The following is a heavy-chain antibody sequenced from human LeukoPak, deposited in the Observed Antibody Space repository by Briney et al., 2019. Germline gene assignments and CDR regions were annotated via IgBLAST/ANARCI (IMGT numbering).Heavy chain of an antibody. CDR1: GYTFIGYY. Sequence: ASVKVSCKASGYTFIGYYMHWVRQATGQGLEWMGWMNPNSGNTGYAQKFQGRVTMTRNTSISTAYMELSSLRSEDTAVYYCARTRRASSSWYYYYYMDVWGKGTTVTISS. V-gene: IGHV1-8*02. D-gene: IGHD6-13*01. J-gene: IGHJ6*03. CDR3: ARTRRASSSWYYYYYMDV. CDR2: MNPNSGNT.